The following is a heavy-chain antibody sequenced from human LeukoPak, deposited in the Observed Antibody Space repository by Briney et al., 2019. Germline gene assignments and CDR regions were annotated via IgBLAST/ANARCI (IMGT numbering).Heavy chain of an antibody. CDR2: IYPGDSDT. CDR1: GYSFTSYW. Sequence: GESLKISCKGSGYSFTSYWIGWVRQMPGKGLEWMGIIYPGDSDTRYSPSSQGQVTISADKSISTAYLQWSSLKASGTAMYYCARQRYYYGSGSFTPPGDYWGQGTLVTVSS. V-gene: IGHV5-51*01. J-gene: IGHJ4*02. CDR3: ARQRYYYGSGSFTPPGDY. D-gene: IGHD3-10*01.